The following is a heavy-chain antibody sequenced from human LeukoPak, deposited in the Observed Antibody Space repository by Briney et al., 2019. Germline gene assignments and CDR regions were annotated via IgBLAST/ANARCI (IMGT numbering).Heavy chain of an antibody. V-gene: IGHV4-34*01. CDR3: ARHRKRSSGYFGSGHDGFDI. CDR2: ISHSGST. CDR1: GGSFRDYY. J-gene: IGHJ3*02. Sequence: SETLSLTCAVYGGSFRDYYWSWIPQPPGEGLEGIGEISHSGSTNYDPSLDRLVTISVDPSKNPFPLNLSSVTAADTAVYYCARHRKRSSGYFGSGHDGFDIWGQGTMVTVSS. D-gene: IGHD3-22*01.